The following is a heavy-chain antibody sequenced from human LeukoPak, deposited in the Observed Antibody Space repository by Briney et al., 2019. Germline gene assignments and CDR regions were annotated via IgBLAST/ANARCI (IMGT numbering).Heavy chain of an antibody. CDR1: GFTFSSYA. D-gene: IGHD1-1*01. V-gene: IGHV3-23*01. Sequence: PGGSLRLSCAASGFTFSSYAMSWVRQAPGKGLEWVSAISGSGGSTYYADSVKGRFTISRDDSKNTAYLQMNSLETEDTAVYYCIRSETGTTDWGQGTLVTVSS. J-gene: IGHJ4*02. CDR2: ISGSGGST. CDR3: IRSETGTTD.